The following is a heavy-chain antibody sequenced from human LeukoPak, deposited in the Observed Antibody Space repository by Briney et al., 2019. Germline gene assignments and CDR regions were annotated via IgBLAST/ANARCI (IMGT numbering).Heavy chain of an antibody. J-gene: IGHJ4*02. V-gene: IGHV1-24*01. CDR1: GYTLTELS. D-gene: IGHD6-25*01. CDR2: FDPEGGGT. CDR3: ATDIAAAGVRAEFDY. Sequence: GASEKVSCKVSGYTLTELSMRWVRQAPGKGLEWIGGFDPEGGGTIYAQKFQGRVTMSEDTSTDTAYMELSSLRSEDTAVYYCATDIAAAGVRAEFDYWGQGALVTVSS.